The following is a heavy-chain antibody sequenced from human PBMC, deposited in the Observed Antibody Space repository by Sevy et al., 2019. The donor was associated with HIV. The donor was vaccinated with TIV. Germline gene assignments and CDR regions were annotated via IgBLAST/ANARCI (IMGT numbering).Heavy chain of an antibody. D-gene: IGHD6-13*01. J-gene: IGHJ2*01. CDR1: GFTFDDFA. Sequence: GGSLRLTCAASGFTFDDFAMHWVRQSPGKGLEWVSGINWKSGRTEYADSVKGRFTISRHNTKDSLYLQMHSLRHEDTAFYYCAKDRAASGPGWYFDLWGRGTLVTVSS. CDR3: AKDRAASGPGWYFDL. CDR2: INWKSGRT. V-gene: IGHV3-9*01.